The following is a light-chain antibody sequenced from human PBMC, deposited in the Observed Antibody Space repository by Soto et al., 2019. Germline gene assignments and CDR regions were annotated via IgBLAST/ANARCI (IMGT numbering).Light chain of an antibody. CDR2: GAS. J-gene: IGKJ5*01. Sequence: EIVLTQSPGTLSVSPGERATVSCRASQTVSSGFLAWYQQKVGQAPRLLIYGASTRATGIADRFSGSGSGTDFTLTISRLEPEDFALYYCQQYGYSPITFGQGTRLEIK. V-gene: IGKV3-20*01. CDR3: QQYGYSPIT. CDR1: QTVSSGF.